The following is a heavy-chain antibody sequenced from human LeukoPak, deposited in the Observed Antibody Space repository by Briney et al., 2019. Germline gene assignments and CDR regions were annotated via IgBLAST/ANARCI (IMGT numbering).Heavy chain of an antibody. Sequence: SETLSLTCTVSGGSISSGSYYWSWIRQPAGKGLEWIGRIYTSGSTNYNPSLKSRVTISVDTSKNQFSLKLSSVTAADTTVYYCARENCSGGSRYRTYYYYYMDVWGKGTTVTVSS. J-gene: IGHJ6*03. V-gene: IGHV4-61*02. CDR3: ARENCSGGSRYRTYYYYYMDV. D-gene: IGHD2-15*01. CDR1: GGSISSGSYY. CDR2: IYTSGST.